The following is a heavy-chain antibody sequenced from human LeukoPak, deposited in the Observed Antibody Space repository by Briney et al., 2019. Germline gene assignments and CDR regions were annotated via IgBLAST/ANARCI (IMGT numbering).Heavy chain of an antibody. CDR2: IWYDGNNE. CDR1: GFSFSSYG. CDR3: AKDPLPYGSGSYYFDY. D-gene: IGHD3-10*01. Sequence: GGSLRLSCAASGFSFSSYGMHWVRQAPGKGLKWVAFIWYDGNNEYYADSVKGRFTISRDSSKNMLYLQMNRLTTEDTAVYYCAKDPLPYGSGSYYFDYWGQGTLVTVSS. J-gene: IGHJ4*02. V-gene: IGHV3-30*02.